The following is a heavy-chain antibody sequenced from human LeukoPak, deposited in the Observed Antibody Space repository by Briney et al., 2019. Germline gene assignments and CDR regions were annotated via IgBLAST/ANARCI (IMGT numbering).Heavy chain of an antibody. CDR3: AKDSGTTGEVKFDP. J-gene: IGHJ5*02. V-gene: IGHV4-4*07. CDR2: IYNSGST. CDR1: GGSISSYY. Sequence: SETLSLTCTVPGGSISSYYWSWIRQSAGKGLEWIGRIYNSGSTTYNPSLKSRVTMSVDTSQNQSSLKLSSVTAADTAVYYCAKDSGTTGEVKFDPWGQGTLVTVSS. D-gene: IGHD3-10*01.